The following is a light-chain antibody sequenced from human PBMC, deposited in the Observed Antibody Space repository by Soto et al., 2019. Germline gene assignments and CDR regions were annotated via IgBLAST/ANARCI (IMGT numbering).Light chain of an antibody. CDR1: QSVSRN. Sequence: EIVLTQSPAILSLSPGERATLSCRASQSVSRNLDWYQHKPGQTPRLLIYDASNRATGIPVRFSGSGSGTDFTLTISSLEPDDFAFYYCQQRSNGLSFGPGTKLDIK. J-gene: IGKJ3*01. CDR2: DAS. CDR3: QQRSNGLS. V-gene: IGKV3-11*01.